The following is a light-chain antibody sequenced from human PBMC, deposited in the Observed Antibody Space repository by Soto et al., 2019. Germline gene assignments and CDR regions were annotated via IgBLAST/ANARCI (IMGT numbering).Light chain of an antibody. Sequence: EIGLYQFRCTLSWSPGERATLSCRASQSVSSNLAWYQQKPGQAPRLLIYGASTRATGIPARFSGSGSGTEFTLTISSLQSEDFAVYYCQQYNNWPPITFGQGTRLEIK. CDR3: QQYNNWPPIT. CDR1: QSVSSN. V-gene: IGKV3-15*01. J-gene: IGKJ5*01. CDR2: GAS.